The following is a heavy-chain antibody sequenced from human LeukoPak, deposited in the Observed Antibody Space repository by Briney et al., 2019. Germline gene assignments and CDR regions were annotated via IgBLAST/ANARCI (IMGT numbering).Heavy chain of an antibody. D-gene: IGHD3-10*01. Sequence: GGSLRLSCAASGFTFSSYWMSWVRQAPGKGLEWVANIRQDGSEKYYVDSVKGRFTISRDNAKNSLYLQMNSLRAEDTAVYYCARNAYYYGSGSPLGYWGQGTLVTVSS. CDR2: IRQDGSEK. V-gene: IGHV3-7*01. CDR1: GFTFSSYW. CDR3: ARNAYYYGSGSPLGY. J-gene: IGHJ4*02.